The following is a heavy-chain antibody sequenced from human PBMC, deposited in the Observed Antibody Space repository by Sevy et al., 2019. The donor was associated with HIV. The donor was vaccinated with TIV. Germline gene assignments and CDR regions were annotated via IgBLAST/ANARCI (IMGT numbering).Heavy chain of an antibody. CDR3: VRDRPGPKHYMDV. CDR1: GFIFSTAW. Sequence: QLGVPLRLSCVASGFIFSTAWMHWVRQAPGKGLVWVSRIDTDGSDTSYADSVKGRFTISRDNAKNTLYLQMNSLRAEDTAVYYCVRDRPGPKHYMDVWGKGTTVTVSS. CDR2: IDTDGSDT. V-gene: IGHV3-74*01. J-gene: IGHJ6*03.